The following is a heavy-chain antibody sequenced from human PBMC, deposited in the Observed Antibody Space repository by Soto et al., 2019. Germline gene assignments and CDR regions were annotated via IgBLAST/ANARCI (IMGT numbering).Heavy chain of an antibody. CDR3: ARLGGYCTITSCYGYYGMDV. Sequence: PSETLSLTCTVSGGSISSYYWSWIRQPPGKGLEWIGNIYYSGSTYYNPSLESQVTISVDTSNNQFSLKVSCVIAADTAVYYCARLGGYCTITSCYGYYGMDVWGQGTTVTVSS. CDR1: GGSISSYY. D-gene: IGHD2-2*01. CDR2: IYYSGST. V-gene: IGHV4-59*08. J-gene: IGHJ6*02.